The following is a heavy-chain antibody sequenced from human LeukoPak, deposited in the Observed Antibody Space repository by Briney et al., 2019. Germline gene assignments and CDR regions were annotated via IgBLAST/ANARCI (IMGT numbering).Heavy chain of an antibody. V-gene: IGHV3-64D*06. J-gene: IGHJ4*02. CDR1: GFDFSIYT. CDR2: ISGSGNGGSR. D-gene: IGHD1-26*01. Sequence: TGGSLRLSCSASGFDFSIYTMYWVRQAPGKGPEYVSTISGSGNGGSRYYADSVKGRFTISRDDSKSIVYLQMNNLRSEDTAVYYCVKDFGRIRGTPDSWGQGILVTVSS. CDR3: VKDFGRIRGTPDS.